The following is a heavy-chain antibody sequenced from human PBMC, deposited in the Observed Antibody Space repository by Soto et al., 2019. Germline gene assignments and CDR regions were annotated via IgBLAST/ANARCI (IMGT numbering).Heavy chain of an antibody. D-gene: IGHD2-21*02. J-gene: IGHJ4*02. Sequence: SETLSLTCIVSGVSVRSYTWSWVRQPANKGLEWIGRVFSSVSATYNPSLKSRVSISMDTPENRISLKLDSVTAADAGVYFCARDGMTTGDTWGPGTLVTVSS. CDR2: VFSSVSA. CDR1: GVSVRSYT. V-gene: IGHV4-4*07. CDR3: ARDGMTTGDT.